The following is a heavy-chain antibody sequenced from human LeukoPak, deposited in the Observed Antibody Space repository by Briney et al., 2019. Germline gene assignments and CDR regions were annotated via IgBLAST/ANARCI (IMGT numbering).Heavy chain of an antibody. Sequence: GGSLRLPCAASGFTFLNALMMGVGQAPGKGLEGVGCIKSKTGGGTTDYAAPVKGRFTISRDDSKNTLYLQMNSLKTEDTAVYYCTTGRLLDVWGKGTTVTVSS. V-gene: IGHV3-15*01. CDR1: GFTFLNAL. CDR2: IKSKTGGGTT. CDR3: TTGRLLDV. J-gene: IGHJ6*04. D-gene: IGHD6-19*01.